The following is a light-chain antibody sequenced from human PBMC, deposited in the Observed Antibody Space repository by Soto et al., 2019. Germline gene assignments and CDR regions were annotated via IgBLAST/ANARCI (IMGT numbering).Light chain of an antibody. V-gene: IGLV1-51*01. CDR2: DNN. J-gene: IGLJ2*01. CDR1: SSNIGRGS. Sequence: QSVLTQPPSASGTPGQRVTISCSGSSSNIGRGSVNWYQQLPGTAPKLLIYDNNRRPSGISDRFSGSKSGTSATLDITGLQTGDEADYYCGTWDSSLNGVVFGGGTKVTVL. CDR3: GTWDSSLNGVV.